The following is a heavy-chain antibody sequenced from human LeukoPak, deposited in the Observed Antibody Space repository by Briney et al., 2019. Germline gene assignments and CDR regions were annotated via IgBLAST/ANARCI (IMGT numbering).Heavy chain of an antibody. J-gene: IGHJ4*02. CDR2: IKQDGSEK. V-gene: IGHV3-7*01. CDR1: GFTFSSYW. D-gene: IGHD1-1*01. Sequence: GGSLRLSCAASGFTFSSYWMTWVRRAPGKGLEWVANIKQDGSEKNYVDSVKGRFTISRDNAKNSMYLQMNSLRAEDTAVYYCARDRYFPGYWGQGTLVTVSS. CDR3: ARDRYFPGY.